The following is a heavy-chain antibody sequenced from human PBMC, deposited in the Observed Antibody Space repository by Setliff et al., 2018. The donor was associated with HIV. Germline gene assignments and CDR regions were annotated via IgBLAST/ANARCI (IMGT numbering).Heavy chain of an antibody. V-gene: IGHV3-53*01. CDR2: IYSDGSS. J-gene: IGHJ4*02. Sequence: GGSLRLSCAASGFTVSRFYMSWVRQAPGKGLEWVSVIYSDGSSYYADSVRGRFTISRDNYKNTLYLQMNSLRPEDAAVYYCARDSPLSHFDYWGQGILVTVSS. CDR1: GFTVSRFY. CDR3: ARDSPLSHFDY.